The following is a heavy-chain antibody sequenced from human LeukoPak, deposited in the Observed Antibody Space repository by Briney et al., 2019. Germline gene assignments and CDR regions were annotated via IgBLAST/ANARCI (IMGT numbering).Heavy chain of an antibody. CDR1: GYTFTSYG. CDR3: ARRHYGDYYMDV. Sequence: GASVKVSCKASGYTFTSYGISWVRQAPGQGLEWMGWISAYNGNTNHAQMLQGRVTMTTDTSTSTAYMELRSLRSDDTAVYYCARRHYGDYYMDVWGKGTTVTVSS. CDR2: ISAYNGNT. J-gene: IGHJ6*03. V-gene: IGHV1-18*01. D-gene: IGHD4-17*01.